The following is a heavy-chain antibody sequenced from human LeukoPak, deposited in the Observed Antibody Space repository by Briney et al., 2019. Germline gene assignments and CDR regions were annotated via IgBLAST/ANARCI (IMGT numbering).Heavy chain of an antibody. Sequence: GGSLRLSCAVSGFTFSSYWMYWVRQAPGKGLVWVSGINSDGSSSSYADSVEGRFTISSDNAKNTLYLQMNSLRAEDTAVYYCARGDYGEEGGAFDIWGQGTMVTVSS. V-gene: IGHV3-74*01. CDR3: ARGDYGEEGGAFDI. CDR1: GFTFSSYW. D-gene: IGHD4-17*01. CDR2: INSDGSSS. J-gene: IGHJ3*02.